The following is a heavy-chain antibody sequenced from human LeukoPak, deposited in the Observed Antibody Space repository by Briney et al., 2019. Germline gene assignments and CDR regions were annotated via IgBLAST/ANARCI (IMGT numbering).Heavy chain of an antibody. D-gene: IGHD2-2*01. CDR1: GFVFSNYW. Sequence: PGGSLRLSCAASGFVFSNYWMHWVRQAPGKGLVWVSRIKTDGSTITYADSVKGRFTISRDNAKNPLYLQMSSLRAEDTAVYYCARGYSSTLFDYWGQGTLVTVSS. CDR3: ARGYSSTLFDY. CDR2: IKTDGSTI. J-gene: IGHJ4*02. V-gene: IGHV3-74*01.